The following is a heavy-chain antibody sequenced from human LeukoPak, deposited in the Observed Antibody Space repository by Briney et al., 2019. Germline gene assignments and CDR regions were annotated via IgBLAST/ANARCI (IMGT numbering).Heavy chain of an antibody. CDR2: INPNSGGT. CDR1: GYSFTGYY. J-gene: IGHJ6*03. D-gene: IGHD6-13*01. CDR3: ARCSSSWTDYYYYYMDV. Sequence: ASVKVSCKASGYSFTGYYMHWVRQAPGQGLEWMGWINPNSGGTNYAQKFQGRVTMTRDTSISTAYMELSRLRSDDTAVYYCARCSSSWTDYYYYYMDVWGKGTTVTVSS. V-gene: IGHV1-2*02.